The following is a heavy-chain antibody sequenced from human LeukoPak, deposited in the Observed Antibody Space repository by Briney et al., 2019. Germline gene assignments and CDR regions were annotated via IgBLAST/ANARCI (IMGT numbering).Heavy chain of an antibody. D-gene: IGHD3-22*01. CDR2: IKEDGSKK. V-gene: IGHV3-7*03. CDR3: ATPLDYYDSSGYHQGGD. CDR1: GFTVSSNY. Sequence: GGSLRLSCAASGFTVSSNYLSWVRQAPGKGLEWVANIKEDGSKKNYVESVKGRFTISRDNAKNSLYLQMNSLRAEDTAVYYCATPLDYYDSSGYHQGGDWGQGTLVTVSS. J-gene: IGHJ4*02.